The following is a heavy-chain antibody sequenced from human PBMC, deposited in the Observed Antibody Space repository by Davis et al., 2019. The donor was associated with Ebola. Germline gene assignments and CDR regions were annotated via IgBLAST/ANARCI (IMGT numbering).Heavy chain of an antibody. CDR1: GFTFSSYS. Sequence: GESLKISCAASGFTFSSYSMNWVRQAPGKGLEWVSSISSSSSYIYYADSVKGRFTISRDNAKNSLYLQMNSLRAEDTALYYCAKDMGAREYQLLSKNYYYGMDVWGQGTTVTVSS. CDR2: ISSSSSYI. D-gene: IGHD2-2*01. CDR3: AKDMGAREYQLLSKNYYYGMDV. V-gene: IGHV3-21*04. J-gene: IGHJ6*02.